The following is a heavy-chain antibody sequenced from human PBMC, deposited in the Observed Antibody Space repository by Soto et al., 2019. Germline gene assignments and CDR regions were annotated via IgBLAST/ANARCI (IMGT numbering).Heavy chain of an antibody. Sequence: QLQLQESGSGLVKPSQTLSLTCAVSGGSISSGGYSWSWIRQPPGKGLEWIGYIYHSGSTYYNPSLKSRVTISVDRSKNQFSLKLSSVTAADTAVYYCARGAASIAAPYYFDYWGQGTRVTVSS. J-gene: IGHJ4*02. V-gene: IGHV4-30-2*01. D-gene: IGHD6-6*01. CDR2: IYHSGST. CDR3: ARGAASIAAPYYFDY. CDR1: GGSISSGGYS.